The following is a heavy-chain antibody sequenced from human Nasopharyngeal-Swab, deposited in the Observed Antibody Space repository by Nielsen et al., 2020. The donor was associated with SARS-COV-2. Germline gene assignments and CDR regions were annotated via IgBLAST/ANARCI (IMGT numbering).Heavy chain of an antibody. CDR2: TDHYGTT. CDR3: ARGLVDVNMMLVVIGFSYWLDS. V-gene: IGHV4-34*01. J-gene: IGHJ5*01. D-gene: IGHD3-22*01. Sequence: WIRQPPGKGLEYIGETDHYGTTKYNPSLKSRATISIDTSKNQFSLRLTSMTAADTAVYYCARGLVDVNMMLVVIGFSYWLDSWGQGTLVTVSS.